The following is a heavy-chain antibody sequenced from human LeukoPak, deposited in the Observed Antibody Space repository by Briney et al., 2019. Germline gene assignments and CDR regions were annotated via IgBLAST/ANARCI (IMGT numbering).Heavy chain of an antibody. Sequence: GGSLRLSCEASGFTFSNNGMAWVRQAPGKGLEWVSSIHPNGVNTHYADSVKGRFTISRDNSKNTLYLQRNSLRAEDTAVYYCAKDIAVAGTGDYFDYWGQGTLVTVSS. CDR1: GFTFSNNG. D-gene: IGHD6-19*01. J-gene: IGHJ4*02. CDR3: AKDIAVAGTGDYFDY. V-gene: IGHV3-23*01. CDR2: IHPNGVNT.